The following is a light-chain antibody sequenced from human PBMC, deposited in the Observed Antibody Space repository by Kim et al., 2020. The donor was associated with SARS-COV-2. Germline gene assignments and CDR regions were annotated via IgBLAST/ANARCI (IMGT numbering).Light chain of an antibody. CDR2: DNN. V-gene: IGLV1-51*01. Sequence: QSVLTQPPSVSAAPGQKVTISCSGSRSNIGSNPVSWYQQFPGTAPKLITYDNNKRPSGIPDRFSSYKSGTSATLGITGLRTGDEAHYYCATWDTSLTVGVFGGGTQLTVL. CDR3: ATWDTSLTVGV. CDR1: RSNIGSNP. J-gene: IGLJ3*02.